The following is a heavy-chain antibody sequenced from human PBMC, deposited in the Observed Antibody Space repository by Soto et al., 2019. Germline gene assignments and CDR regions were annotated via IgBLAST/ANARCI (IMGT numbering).Heavy chain of an antibody. CDR2: ISWNSGSI. CDR1: GFTFDDYA. CDR3: AKDIWVGATTVAFDI. V-gene: IGHV3-9*01. Sequence: GGSLRLSCAASGFTFDDYAMHWVRQAPGKGLEWVSGISWNSGSIGYADSVKGRFTISRDNAKNSLYLQMNSLRAEDTALYYCAKDIWVGATTVAFDIWGQGTMVTVSS. D-gene: IGHD1-26*01. J-gene: IGHJ3*02.